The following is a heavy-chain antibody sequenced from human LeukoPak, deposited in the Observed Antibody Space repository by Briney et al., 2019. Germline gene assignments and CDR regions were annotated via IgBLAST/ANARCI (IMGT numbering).Heavy chain of an antibody. CDR3: ARGGGDWNDAYQNAFDI. J-gene: IGHJ3*02. V-gene: IGHV4-4*02. Sequence: SGTLSLTCAVSGGSITTTNWWSWVRQPPGKGLEWIGEVHLNGATNYNPSLESRFSMSIDKSNNHLSLEVTSVTAADTAVYYCARGGGDWNDAYQNAFDIWDQGTMGTVSS. CDR2: VHLNGAT. CDR1: GGSITTTNW. D-gene: IGHD1-1*01.